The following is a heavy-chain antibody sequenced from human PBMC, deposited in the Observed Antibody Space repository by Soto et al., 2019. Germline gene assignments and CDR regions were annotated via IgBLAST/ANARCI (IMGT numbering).Heavy chain of an antibody. CDR3: TRRRDWTAMDPLDY. V-gene: IGHV3-73*01. D-gene: IGHD5-18*01. Sequence: AGGSLRLSCAASGFALSDSAIHWVRQASGKGLEWVGRIRSKVNSYATIYAESVKGRFTISRDDSMSTIYLQMNSLKVEDTAVYYCTRRRDWTAMDPLDYWGQGTLVTVSS. J-gene: IGHJ4*02. CDR1: GFALSDSA. CDR2: IRSKVNSYAT.